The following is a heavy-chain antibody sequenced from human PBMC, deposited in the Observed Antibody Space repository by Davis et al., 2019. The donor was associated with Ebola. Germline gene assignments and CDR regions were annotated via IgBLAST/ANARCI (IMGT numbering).Heavy chain of an antibody. CDR3: TRDWDDYGDYGMDV. CDR2: SRNKENRYST. J-gene: IGHJ6*02. D-gene: IGHD3-16*01. Sequence: GESLKISCAASGFAFSVYYMDWVRLTPGKGLEWVGLSRNKENRYSTEYAASVKGRFTISCDDSKSIAYLQMNSLKTEDTAVYYCTRDWDDYGDYGMDVWGQGTTVTVSS. CDR1: GFAFSVYY. V-gene: IGHV3-72*01.